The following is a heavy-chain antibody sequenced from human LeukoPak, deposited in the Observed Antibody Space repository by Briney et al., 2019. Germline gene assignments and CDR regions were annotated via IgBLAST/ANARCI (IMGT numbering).Heavy chain of an antibody. Sequence: GGSLRLSCAASGFTFGSYWMSWVRQAPGKGLEWVANIKQDGSEKYYVDSVKGRFTISRDNAKNSLYLQMNSLRAEDTAVYYCASDYGVDYWGQGTLVTVSS. CDR3: ASDYGVDY. CDR1: GFTFGSYW. V-gene: IGHV3-7*03. D-gene: IGHD4-17*01. CDR2: IKQDGSEK. J-gene: IGHJ4*02.